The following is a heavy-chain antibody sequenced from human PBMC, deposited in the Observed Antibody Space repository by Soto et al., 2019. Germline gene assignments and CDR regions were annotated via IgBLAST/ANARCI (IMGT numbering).Heavy chain of an antibody. V-gene: IGHV3-23*01. D-gene: IGHD1-1*01. Sequence: LRLSCAASGFTFSSYAMSWVRQAPGRGLEWVSTISRSGGTTYYADSVKGRFTISRGNSQNTLYLQMNSLRAEDTAVYYCTKFGMATTKRSPPYYFDYWGQGTLVTVSS. CDR1: GFTFSSYA. J-gene: IGHJ4*02. CDR2: ISRSGGTT. CDR3: TKFGMATTKRSPPYYFDY.